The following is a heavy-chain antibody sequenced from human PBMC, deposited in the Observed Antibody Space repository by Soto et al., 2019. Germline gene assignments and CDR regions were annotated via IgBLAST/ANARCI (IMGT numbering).Heavy chain of an antibody. V-gene: IGHV3-30*18. D-gene: IGHD2-2*01. CDR2: ISYDGSNK. Sequence: PGGSLRLSCAACGFTFSSYGMHWVRQAPGKGLEWVAVISYDGSNKYYADSVKGRFTISRDNSKNTLYLQMNSLRAEDTAVYYCAKDLYQGYYGMDVWGQGTTVTVSS. CDR3: AKDLYQGYYGMDV. J-gene: IGHJ6*02. CDR1: GFTFSSYG.